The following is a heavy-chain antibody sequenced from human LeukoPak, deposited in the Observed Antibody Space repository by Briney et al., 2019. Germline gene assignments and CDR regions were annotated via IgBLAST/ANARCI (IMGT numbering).Heavy chain of an antibody. CDR3: ARDLRYSSGWYNTGDWFDP. CDR1: GGSISSYY. D-gene: IGHD6-19*01. V-gene: IGHV4-4*07. Sequence: NPSETLSLTCTVSGGSISSYYWSWIRQPAGKGLEWIGRIYTSGSTNYNPSLKSRVTMSVDTSKNQFSLKLSSVTAADTAVYYCARDLRYSSGWYNTGDWFDPWGQGTLVTVSS. CDR2: IYTSGST. J-gene: IGHJ5*02.